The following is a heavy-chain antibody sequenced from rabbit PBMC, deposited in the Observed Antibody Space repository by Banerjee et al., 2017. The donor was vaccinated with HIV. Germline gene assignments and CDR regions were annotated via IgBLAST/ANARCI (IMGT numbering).Heavy chain of an antibody. J-gene: IGHJ4*01. Sequence: QEQLEESGGDLVKPEGSLTLTCTASGFSFSNKYVMCWVRQAPGKGLEWIGYISSGGSTYYASWVNDRFTISRENAQNTLYLQLNSLTAADTATYFCARDLAGVIGWNFNLWGPGTLVTVS. CDR1: GFSFSNKYV. V-gene: IGHV1S45*01. CDR3: ARDLAGVIGWNFNL. D-gene: IGHD4-1*01. CDR2: ISSGGST.